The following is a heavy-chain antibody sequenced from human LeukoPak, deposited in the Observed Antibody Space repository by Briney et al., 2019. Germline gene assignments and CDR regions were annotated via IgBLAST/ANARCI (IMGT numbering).Heavy chain of an antibody. CDR3: ARDPGRGRAFFDY. D-gene: IGHD1-26*01. V-gene: IGHV4-34*01. CDR1: GGSFSGYY. Sequence: PSETLSLTCAVYGGSFSGYYWSWIRQPPGKGLEWIGEINHSGSTNYNPSLKSRVTISVDTSKSQFSLKLSSVTAADTAVYYCARDPGRGRAFFDYWGQGTLVTVSS. CDR2: INHSGST. J-gene: IGHJ4*02.